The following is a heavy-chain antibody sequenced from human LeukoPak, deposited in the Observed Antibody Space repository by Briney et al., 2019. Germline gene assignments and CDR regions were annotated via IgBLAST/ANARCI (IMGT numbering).Heavy chain of an antibody. CDR1: GFPFSSYW. CDR2: IKQDGSKK. J-gene: IGHJ5*02. Sequence: GGSLRLSCVASGFPFSSYWMTWVRQAPGKGLEWVANIKQDGSKKSYVDSVKGRFTISRDNAKNSLYLQMNTLRGEDTAVYYCVREEGPWGQGTLVTVSS. CDR3: VREEGP. V-gene: IGHV3-7*01.